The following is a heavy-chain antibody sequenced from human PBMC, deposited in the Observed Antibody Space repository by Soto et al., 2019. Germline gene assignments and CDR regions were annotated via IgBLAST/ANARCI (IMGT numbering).Heavy chain of an antibody. Sequence: QVQLVQSGAEVKKPGASVKVSCKASGYTFTGYYMHWVRQAPGQGLEWMGWINPNSGGTNYAQKCQGWVTMTRDTSISTAYMELSRLRSDDTAVYYCARGGSIGLLQKWDYWGQGTLVTVSS. CDR1: GYTFTGYY. V-gene: IGHV1-2*04. D-gene: IGHD2-15*01. CDR3: ARGGSIGLLQKWDY. CDR2: INPNSGGT. J-gene: IGHJ4*02.